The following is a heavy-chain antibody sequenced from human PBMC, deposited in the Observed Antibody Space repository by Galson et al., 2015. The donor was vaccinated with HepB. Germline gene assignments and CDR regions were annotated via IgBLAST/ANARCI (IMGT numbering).Heavy chain of an antibody. Sequence: SVKVSCKASGYTFTSYGISWVRQAPEQGLEWMGWISAYNGNTNYAQKFQGRVTITTDTSTNTAYMELKSLRSDDTAVYYCAKGSGSYYGRYFDYWGQGTLVTVSS. V-gene: IGHV1-18*01. CDR1: GYTFTSYG. CDR2: ISAYNGNT. CDR3: AKGSGSYYGRYFDY. J-gene: IGHJ4*02. D-gene: IGHD1-26*01.